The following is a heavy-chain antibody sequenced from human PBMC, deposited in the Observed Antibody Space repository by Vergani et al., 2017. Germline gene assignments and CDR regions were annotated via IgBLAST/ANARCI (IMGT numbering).Heavy chain of an antibody. CDR1: GFTFSSYG. CDR3: AKDDDILTGYPYYYYYYGMDV. V-gene: IGHV3-30*02. CDR2: IRYDGSNK. J-gene: IGHJ6*02. D-gene: IGHD3-9*01. Sequence: VQLVESGGGLIHPGGSLRLSCAASGFTFSSYGMHWVRQAPGKGLEWVAFIRYDGSNKYYADSVKGRFTISRDNSKNTLYLQMNSLRAEDTAVYYCAKDDDILTGYPYYYYYYGMDVWGQGTTVTVSS.